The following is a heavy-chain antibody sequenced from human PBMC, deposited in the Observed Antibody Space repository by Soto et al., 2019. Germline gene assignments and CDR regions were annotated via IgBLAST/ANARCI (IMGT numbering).Heavy chain of an antibody. CDR1: GGTFSSYT. CDR2: IIPILGIA. CDR3: ARGGTGIVVVTGSFDI. V-gene: IGHV1-69*02. Sequence: SVKVSCKASGGTFSSYTISWVRQAPGQGLEWMGRIIPILGIANYAQKFQGRVTITADKSTSTAYMELSSLRSEDTAVYYCARGGTGIVVVTGSFDIWGQGTMVTVSS. J-gene: IGHJ3*02. D-gene: IGHD3-22*01.